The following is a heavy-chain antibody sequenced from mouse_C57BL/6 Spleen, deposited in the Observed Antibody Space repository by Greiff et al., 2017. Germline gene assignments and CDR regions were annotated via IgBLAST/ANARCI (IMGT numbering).Heavy chain of an antibody. Sequence: HVQLKQPGAELVRPGSSVKLSCKASGYTFTSYWMHWVKQRPIQGLEWIGNIYPSDSETHYNQKFKDKATSTVDKSSSTAYMQLSSLTSEDSAVYDCARGKLTTDYFDYWGQGTTLTVSA. CDR2: IYPSDSET. V-gene: IGHV1-52*01. D-gene: IGHD2-12*01. J-gene: IGHJ2*01. CDR1: GYTFTSYW. CDR3: ARGKLTTDYFDY.